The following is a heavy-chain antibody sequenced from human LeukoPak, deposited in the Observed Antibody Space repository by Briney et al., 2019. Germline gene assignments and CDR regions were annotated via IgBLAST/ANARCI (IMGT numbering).Heavy chain of an antibody. CDR1: GYTFISYG. V-gene: IGHV1-18*01. CDR2: ISGYNGDT. CDR3: ARCLGVVTAQSEQPKPRYFDL. D-gene: IGHD2-21*02. J-gene: IGHJ2*01. Sequence: VASVKVSCKASGYTFISYGISWVRQAPGQGLEWMGWISGYNGDTNYAQNLQGRVTMTTDTSTSTAYMELRSLRSDDTAVYYCARCLGVVTAQSEQPKPRYFDLWGRGTQVTVSS.